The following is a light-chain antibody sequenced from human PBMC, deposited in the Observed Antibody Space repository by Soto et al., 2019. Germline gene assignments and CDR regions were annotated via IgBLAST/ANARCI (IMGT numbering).Light chain of an antibody. Sequence: IVLRQSPASLSLSPGGRATLSCGASHTIASVYLAWYQHKPGLAPRLLIYDTSIRATVIPDRVTGSGSGTDFSLSSSRLEGEDSDVYYCQQYDTSLTFGGGTKVEIK. CDR3: QQYDTSLT. J-gene: IGKJ4*01. V-gene: IGKV3D-20*01. CDR2: DTS. CDR1: HTIASVY.